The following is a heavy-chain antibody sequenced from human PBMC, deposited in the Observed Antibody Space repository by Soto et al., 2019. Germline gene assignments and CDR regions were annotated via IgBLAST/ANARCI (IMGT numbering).Heavy chain of an antibody. D-gene: IGHD3-22*01. CDR1: GYTFTNYD. CDR3: TRGRSYRAEVITRGIDY. Sequence: ASVKVSCKASGYTFTNYDINWVRQTSGQGLEWMGWVNPNSGDTGYAQRFQGGVTMTRDTSISTAYMELSSLRSEDTAVYYCTRGRSYRAEVITRGIDYWGQGSLVTVSS. CDR2: VNPNSGDT. J-gene: IGHJ4*02. V-gene: IGHV1-8*01.